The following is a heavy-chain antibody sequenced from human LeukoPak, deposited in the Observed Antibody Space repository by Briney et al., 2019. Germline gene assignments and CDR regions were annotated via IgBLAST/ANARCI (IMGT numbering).Heavy chain of an antibody. Sequence: PGGSLRLSCAASGFTFSRSAMNWVRQAPGKGLEWVSSFSASGGTTYYADSVKGRFTISRDNSKNTLSVQMNSLRAEDTAVYYCAASSGYYYRDDGDYWGQGTLVTVSS. CDR3: AASSGYYYRDDGDY. CDR2: FSASGGTT. D-gene: IGHD3-22*01. V-gene: IGHV3-23*01. CDR1: GFTFSRSA. J-gene: IGHJ4*02.